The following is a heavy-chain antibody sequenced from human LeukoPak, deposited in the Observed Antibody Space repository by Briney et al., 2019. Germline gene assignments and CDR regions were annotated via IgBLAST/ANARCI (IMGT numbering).Heavy chain of an antibody. V-gene: IGHV4-59*12. CDR2: IYYSGST. D-gene: IGHD3-10*01. Sequence: SETLSLTCTVSGGSISSYYWSWIRQPPGKGLEWIGYIYYSGSTNYNPSLKSRVTISVDTSKNQFSLKLSSVTAADTAVYYCAREKVTMVRGVIWPGYYGMDVWGKGTTVTVSS. J-gene: IGHJ6*04. CDR1: GGSISSYY. CDR3: AREKVTMVRGVIWPGYYGMDV.